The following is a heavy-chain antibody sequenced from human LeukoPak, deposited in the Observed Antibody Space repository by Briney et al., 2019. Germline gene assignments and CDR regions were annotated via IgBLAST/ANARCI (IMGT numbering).Heavy chain of an antibody. V-gene: IGHV1-69*01. CDR2: IIPIFGTA. D-gene: IGHD6-6*01. J-gene: IGHJ5*02. CDR3: ARALEAGIAARPGWFDP. CDR1: GGTFSSYA. Sequence: GSSVKVSCKASGGTFSSYAISWVRQAPGQGLEWMGGIIPIFGTANYAQKFQGRVTITADESTSTAYMELSSQRSEDTAVYYCARALEAGIAARPGWFDPWGQGTLVTVSS.